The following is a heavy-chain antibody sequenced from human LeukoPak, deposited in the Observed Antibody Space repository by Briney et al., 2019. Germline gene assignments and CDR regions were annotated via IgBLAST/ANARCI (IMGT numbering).Heavy chain of an antibody. D-gene: IGHD4-11*01. CDR3: ARGGTTEGDYFDY. Sequence: SVKVSCKASGYTFNKYGISWVRQAPGQGLEWMGRIIPILGIANYAQKFQGRVTITADKSTSTAYMELSSLRSEDTAVYYCARGGTTEGDYFDYWGQGTLVTVSS. CDR1: GYTFNKYG. J-gene: IGHJ4*02. CDR2: IIPILGIA. V-gene: IGHV1-69*04.